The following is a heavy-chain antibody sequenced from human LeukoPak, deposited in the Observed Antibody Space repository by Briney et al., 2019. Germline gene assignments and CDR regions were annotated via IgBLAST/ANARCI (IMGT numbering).Heavy chain of an antibody. V-gene: IGHV4-4*07. CDR1: GGSISIYY. J-gene: IGHJ4*02. CDR2: ISSSGRT. CDR3: GXXXIRGIMADFFDS. Sequence: SETLSLTCSVSGGSISIYYWSWIRQPAGKGLEWIGRISSSGRTDYNPSLKSRLTMSIDMSKNQFSLKLSSVTAADTAVYYCGXXXIRGIMADFFDSWGQGTLVTVSS. D-gene: IGHD3-10*01.